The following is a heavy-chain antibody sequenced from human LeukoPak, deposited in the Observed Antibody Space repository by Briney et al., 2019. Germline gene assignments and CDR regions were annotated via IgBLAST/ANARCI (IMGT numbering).Heavy chain of an antibody. Sequence: SETLSLTCTVSGGSISSYYWSWIRQPPGKGLEWIGYIYYSGSTNYNPSLKSRVTMSVDTSKNQFSLKLSSVTAADTAVYYCAREERSGTYYYDSSGSNWFDPWGQGTLVTVSS. J-gene: IGHJ5*02. D-gene: IGHD3-22*01. CDR2: IYYSGST. CDR1: GGSISSYY. V-gene: IGHV4-59*12. CDR3: AREERSGTYYYDSSGSNWFDP.